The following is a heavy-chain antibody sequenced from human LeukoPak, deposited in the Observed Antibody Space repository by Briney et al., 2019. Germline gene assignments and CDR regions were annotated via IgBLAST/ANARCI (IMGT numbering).Heavy chain of an antibody. V-gene: IGHV3-33*08. J-gene: IGHJ4*02. CDR3: ARVNNYYGSGSPLY. CDR1: GFTFNNYW. D-gene: IGHD3-10*01. CDR2: IWYDGSNK. Sequence: GGSLRLSCAASGFTFNNYWMSWVRQAPGKGLEWVAVIWYDGSNKYYADSVKGRFTISRDNSKNTLYLQMNSLRAEDTAVYYCARVNNYYGSGSPLYWGRGTLVTVSS.